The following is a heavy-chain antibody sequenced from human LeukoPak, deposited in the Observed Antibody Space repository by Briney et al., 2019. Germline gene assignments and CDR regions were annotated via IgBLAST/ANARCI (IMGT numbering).Heavy chain of an antibody. CDR1: GFTFSSYW. D-gene: IGHD6-19*01. V-gene: IGHV3-7*03. CDR3: AKDSLLAVAGISSNAFDI. J-gene: IGHJ3*02. CDR2: IRQDGSQK. Sequence: GGSLRLSCAASGFTFSSYWMSWVRQAPGKGLEWVATIRQDGSQKYYVDSVKGRFTISRDNTKNSLYLQMNSLRAEDTAVYYCAKDSLLAVAGISSNAFDIWGQGTMVTVSS.